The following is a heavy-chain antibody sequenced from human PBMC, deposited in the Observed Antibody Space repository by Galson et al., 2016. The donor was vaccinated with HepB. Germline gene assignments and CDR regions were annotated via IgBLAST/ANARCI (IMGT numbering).Heavy chain of an antibody. D-gene: IGHD1-26*01. CDR1: GDTFSSYT. J-gene: IGHJ4*03. CDR3: ARDLADPGGFDY. CDR2: IIPVFGSP. V-gene: IGHV1-69*13. Sequence: SVKVSCKASGDTFSSYTFSWVRQAPGQGLEWMGGIIPVFGSPNYAQDFQGRVTITADESTSTAYMELSSLRSEDTAIYYCARDLADPGGFDYWGQGAMVTVSS.